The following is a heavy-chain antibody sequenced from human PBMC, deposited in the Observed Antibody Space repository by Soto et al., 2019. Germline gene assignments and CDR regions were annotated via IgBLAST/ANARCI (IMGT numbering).Heavy chain of an antibody. Sequence: SETLSLTCAVYGGSFSGYYWSWIRQPPGKGLEWIGEINHSGSTNYNPSLKSRVTISVDASKNQFSLKLSSVTAADTAVYYCARETDDSSGKFYYFAYWGQGTLVTVSS. D-gene: IGHD3-22*01. J-gene: IGHJ4*02. CDR2: INHSGST. CDR1: GGSFSGYY. CDR3: ARETDDSSGKFYYFAY. V-gene: IGHV4-34*01.